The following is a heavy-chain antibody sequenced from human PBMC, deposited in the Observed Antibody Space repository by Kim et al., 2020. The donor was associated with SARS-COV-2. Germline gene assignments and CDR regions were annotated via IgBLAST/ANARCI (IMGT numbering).Heavy chain of an antibody. Sequence: GGSLRLSCAASGFTFSSYAMSWVRQAPGKGLEWVSAISGSGGSTYYADSVKGRFTISRDNSKNTLYLQMNSLRAEDTAVYYCAKDLYGDYQNPSAYYGMDVWGQGTTVTVSS. CDR1: GFTFSSYA. V-gene: IGHV3-23*01. J-gene: IGHJ6*02. CDR2: ISGSGGST. D-gene: IGHD4-17*01. CDR3: AKDLYGDYQNPSAYYGMDV.